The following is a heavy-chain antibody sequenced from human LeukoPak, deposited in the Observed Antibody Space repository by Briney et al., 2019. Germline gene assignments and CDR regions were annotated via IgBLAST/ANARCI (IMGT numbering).Heavy chain of an antibody. CDR2: IYYRGST. D-gene: IGHD2-2*01. CDR3: ARHYLSDGILSTFDP. CDR1: GGCIRSSPYY. Sequence: SETLSLTCTVSGGCIRSSPYYWGWIRQPPGKGLEWIGTIYYRGSTYSNPSLNSRVTISLDTSKNQFSLRLRSVTAADTALYYCARHYLSDGILSTFDPWGQGTLVTVSS. V-gene: IGHV4-39*01. J-gene: IGHJ5*02.